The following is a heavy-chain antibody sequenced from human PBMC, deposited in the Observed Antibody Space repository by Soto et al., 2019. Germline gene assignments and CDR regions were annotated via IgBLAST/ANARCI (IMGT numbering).Heavy chain of an antibody. V-gene: IGHV1-46*01. CDR1: GYTFTSYY. J-gene: IGHJ5*02. D-gene: IGHD2-15*01. CDR3: ARGPVYCSGGSCSNGWFDP. Sequence: VASVKVSCKASGYTFTSYYMHWVRQAPGQGLEWMAIINPSGGSTRYAQKFQGRVTMTRDTSTSTVYMELSSLRSEDTAVYYCARGPVYCSGGSCSNGWFDPWGQGTLVTVSS. CDR2: INPSGGST.